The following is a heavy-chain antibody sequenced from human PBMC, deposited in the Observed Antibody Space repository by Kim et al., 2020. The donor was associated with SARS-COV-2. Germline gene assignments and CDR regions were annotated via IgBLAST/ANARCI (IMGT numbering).Heavy chain of an antibody. D-gene: IGHD5-18*01. CDR1: GYTFTGYY. CDR2: INPNSGGT. J-gene: IGHJ5*02. CDR3: ARGPGRWIQLWLKRGYLDP. Sequence: ASVKVSCKASGYTFTGYYMHWVRQAPGQGLEWMGWINPNSGGTNYAQKFQGRVTMTRDTSISTAYMELSRLRSDDTAGYYCARGPGRWIQLWLKRGYLDPWGHGTLVTISS. V-gene: IGHV1-2*02.